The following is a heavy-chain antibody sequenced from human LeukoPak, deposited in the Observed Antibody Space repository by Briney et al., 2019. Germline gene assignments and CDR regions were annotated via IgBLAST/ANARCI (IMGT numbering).Heavy chain of an antibody. D-gene: IGHD2-15*01. CDR2: MNPKSGNT. CDR1: GYTFTSYD. V-gene: IGHV1-8*01. Sequence: ASVKVSCKASGYTFTSYDINWVRQATGQGLEWMGWMNPKSGNTGYAQKFQGRVTMTRNTSISTAYMELSSLRSEDTAVYYCARGYCSGGSCYLGDAFDIWGQGTMVTVSS. CDR3: ARGYCSGGSCYLGDAFDI. J-gene: IGHJ3*02.